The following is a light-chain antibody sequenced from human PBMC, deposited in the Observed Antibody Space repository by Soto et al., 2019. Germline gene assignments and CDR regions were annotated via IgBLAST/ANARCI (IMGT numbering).Light chain of an antibody. CDR2: GAS. CDR3: QQYNNWPPYT. J-gene: IGKJ2*01. Sequence: EIVMTQSPATLSVSPGERATVSCRASQSVGSNLAWYQQKPGQAPRLLIYGASTRASGIPARFTGSGSGTEFTLTISSLQSEDFAIYYCQQYNNWPPYTFGQGTNLDIK. V-gene: IGKV3D-15*01. CDR1: QSVGSN.